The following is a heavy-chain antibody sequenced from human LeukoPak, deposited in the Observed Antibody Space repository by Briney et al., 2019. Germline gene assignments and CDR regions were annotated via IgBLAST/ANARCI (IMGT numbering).Heavy chain of an antibody. J-gene: IGHJ4*02. D-gene: IGHD6-19*01. Sequence: SETLSLTCTVSGGSISSSNYYWGWIRQLPGKGLEWIGSISYIGSTFYNPSLKSRVTVSVDTSKTQFSLKLSSVTAADTAVYYCARRNDIAVAGGFDYWGQGTLVTVSS. CDR3: ARRNDIAVAGGFDY. CDR1: GGSISSSNYY. V-gene: IGHV4-39*01. CDR2: ISYIGST.